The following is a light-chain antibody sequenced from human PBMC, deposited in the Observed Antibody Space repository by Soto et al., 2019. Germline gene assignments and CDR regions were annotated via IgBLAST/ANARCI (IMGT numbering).Light chain of an antibody. J-gene: IGKJ5*01. CDR3: QQVNSYPIT. CDR2: AAS. Sequence: DIQLTQSPSFLSASIGDRVTITCRASQGISSYLAWYQQKPGKAPQLLIYAASTLESGVPSRFSGSGSGTEFTLTISSLQPEDFATYYFQQVNSYPITFGQGTRLEIK. V-gene: IGKV1-9*01. CDR1: QGISSY.